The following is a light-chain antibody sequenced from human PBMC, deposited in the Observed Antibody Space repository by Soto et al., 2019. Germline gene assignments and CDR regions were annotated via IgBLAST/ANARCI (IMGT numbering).Light chain of an antibody. V-gene: IGLV2-18*02. CDR2: EVS. Sequence: QSALTQPPSVSGSPGPSVAISCTGTSSDVGSYNRVSWYQHHPGTAPKLLIYEVSNRPSGVPDRLSGSKAGNTASLPISGLQAEDEAHYYCTSFTTSTTWVFGGGTQLSVL. J-gene: IGLJ3*02. CDR3: TSFTTSTTWV. CDR1: SSDVGSYNR.